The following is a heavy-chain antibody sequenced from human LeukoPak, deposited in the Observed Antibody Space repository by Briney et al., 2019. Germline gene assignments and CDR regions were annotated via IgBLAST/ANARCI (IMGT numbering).Heavy chain of an antibody. J-gene: IGHJ5*02. D-gene: IGHD6-13*01. CDR1: GGSFSGYY. Sequence: SETLSLTCAVYGGSFSGYYWSWIRQPPGKGLEWIGEINHSGSTNYNPSLKSRVTISVDTSKNQFSLKLSSVTAADTAVCYCARGIAAAGHNNWFDPWGQGTLVTVSS. CDR3: ARGIAAAGHNNWFDP. V-gene: IGHV4-34*01. CDR2: INHSGST.